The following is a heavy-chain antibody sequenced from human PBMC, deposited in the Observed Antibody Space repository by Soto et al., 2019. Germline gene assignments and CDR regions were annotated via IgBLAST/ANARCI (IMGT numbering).Heavy chain of an antibody. Sequence: SETLSLTCAVSGGSISSGGYSWSWIRQPPGKGLEWIGYIYHSGSTYYNPSLKSRVTKSVDRSKNQFSLKLSSVTAADTAVYYCARGVAVVVTAYFDYWGQGTLVTVSS. J-gene: IGHJ4*02. CDR1: GGSISSGGYS. CDR2: IYHSGST. V-gene: IGHV4-30-2*01. D-gene: IGHD2-21*02. CDR3: ARGVAVVVTAYFDY.